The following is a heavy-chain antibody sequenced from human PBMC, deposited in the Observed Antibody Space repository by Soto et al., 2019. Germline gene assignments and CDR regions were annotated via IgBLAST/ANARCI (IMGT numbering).Heavy chain of an antibody. J-gene: IGHJ4*02. CDR2: IYYSGSI. D-gene: IGHD6-19*01. Sequence: QVQLQESGPGLVKPSETLSLTCTVSGDSISSLYWSWIRQPPGKGLGWSGYIYYSGSINYNPSLQSRVTISVDPSKNQFSLRLSYVIAADTAVYYCAKSLWDTSGWKTDYWGQGTLVTVSS. CDR3: AKSLWDTSGWKTDY. CDR1: GDSISSLY. V-gene: IGHV4-59*01.